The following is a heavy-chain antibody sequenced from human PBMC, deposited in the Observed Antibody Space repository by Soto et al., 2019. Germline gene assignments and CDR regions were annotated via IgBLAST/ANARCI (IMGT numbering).Heavy chain of an antibody. CDR3: AREREGSYSPVDL. V-gene: IGHV1-18*01. CDR1: GYTFTDHG. CDR2: VSSYNGNT. D-gene: IGHD2-21*01. Sequence: QVQLVQSGAEVKQPGASVTVSCKTSGYTFTDHGINWVRQAPGQALEWIGWVSSYNGNTNYAYDLKDRVIMTADTPTSTAYMDLRNLRSDDTAVYYCAREREGSYSPVDLWGQGTLVTVAS. J-gene: IGHJ5*02.